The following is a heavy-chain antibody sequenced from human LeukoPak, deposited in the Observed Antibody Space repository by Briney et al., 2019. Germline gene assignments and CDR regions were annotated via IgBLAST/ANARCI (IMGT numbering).Heavy chain of an antibody. D-gene: IGHD2-15*01. V-gene: IGHV4-59*01. CDR3: ARHLTPRDWFDP. Sequence: SETLSLTCTVSGGSISSYYWSWIRQPPWKGLEWIGYIYYSGSTNYNPSLKSRVTISVDTSKNQFSLKLSSVTAADTAVYYCARHLTPRDWFDPWGQGTLVTVSS. CDR1: GGSISSYY. J-gene: IGHJ5*02. CDR2: IYYSGST.